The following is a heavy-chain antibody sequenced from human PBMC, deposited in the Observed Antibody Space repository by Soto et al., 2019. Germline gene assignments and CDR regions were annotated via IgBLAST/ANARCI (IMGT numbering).Heavy chain of an antibody. CDR2: IYYSGST. V-gene: IGHV4-31*03. D-gene: IGHD3-22*01. J-gene: IGHJ4*02. Sequence: SETLSLTCTVSGGSISSGGYYWSWIRQHPGKGLEWIGYIYYSGSTYYNPSLKSRVTISVDTSKNQFSLKLSSVTAADTAVYYCARDYHYYDSSGPKYYFDYWGQGTLVTVSS. CDR1: GGSISSGGYY. CDR3: ARDYHYYDSSGPKYYFDY.